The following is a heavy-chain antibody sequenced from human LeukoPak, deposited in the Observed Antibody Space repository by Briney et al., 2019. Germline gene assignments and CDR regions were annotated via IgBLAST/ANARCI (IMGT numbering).Heavy chain of an antibody. CDR1: GFTFSSYA. V-gene: IGHV3-30*04. J-gene: IGHJ4*02. CDR3: ARVEGVTPWYFDY. D-gene: IGHD5-18*01. Sequence: GGSLRLSCAASGFTFSSYAMHWVRQAPGKGLEWVAVISYDGSNKYYADSVKGRFTISRDNSKNTLYLQMNSLRAEDTAVYYCARVEGVTPWYFDYWGQGTLVTVSS. CDR2: ISYDGSNK.